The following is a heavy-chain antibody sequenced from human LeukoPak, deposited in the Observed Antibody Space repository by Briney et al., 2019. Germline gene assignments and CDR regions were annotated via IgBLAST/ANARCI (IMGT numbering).Heavy chain of an antibody. V-gene: IGHV3-64*01. CDR2: IGPDGGTT. Sequence: GGFLRLSCAASGFTFYTYGMHWVRQAPGKGLEYVSGIGPDGGTTYYANSVKGRFTISRDNSKYMLYLQMGSLTADDTAVYYCARGAQLTDYWGQGTLVTVSS. CDR1: GFTFYTYG. D-gene: IGHD6-13*01. CDR3: ARGAQLTDY. J-gene: IGHJ4*02.